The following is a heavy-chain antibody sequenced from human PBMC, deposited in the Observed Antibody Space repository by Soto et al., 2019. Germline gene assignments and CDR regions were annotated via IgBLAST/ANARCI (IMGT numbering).Heavy chain of an antibody. CDR2: ISGSGGST. D-gene: IGHD3-22*01. V-gene: IGHV3-23*01. CDR3: AKSSYYYDSSGYYHPIDY. Sequence: GGSLRLSCAASGFTFSSYAMSWVRQAPGKGLEWVSAISGSGGSTYYADSVKGRFTISRDNSKNTLYLQMNSLRAEDTAVYYCAKSSYYYDSSGYYHPIDYWGQGTLVTVSS. J-gene: IGHJ4*02. CDR1: GFTFSSYA.